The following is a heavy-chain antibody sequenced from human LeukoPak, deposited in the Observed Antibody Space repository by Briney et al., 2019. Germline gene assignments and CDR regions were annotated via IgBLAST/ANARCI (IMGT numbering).Heavy chain of an antibody. CDR2: IEGGESST. Sequence: PGGSLRLSCAASGFTFSLYWMHWVRQAPGKGPVWVSRIEGGESSTNYADFVKGRFTISRDNAKNTVYLQMNSLRVEDTAVYYCVRAPAGLLNLEGDPWVFWGQGALVTVSS. D-gene: IGHD2-2*01. J-gene: IGHJ4*02. CDR1: GFTFSLYW. CDR3: VRAPAGLLNLEGDPWVF. V-gene: IGHV3-74*01.